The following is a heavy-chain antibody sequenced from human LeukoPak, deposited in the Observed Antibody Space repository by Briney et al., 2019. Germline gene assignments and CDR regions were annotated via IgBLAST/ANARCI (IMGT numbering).Heavy chain of an antibody. CDR3: ARDRQEYSSSSFDY. J-gene: IGHJ4*02. CDR2: ISSSSSYI. D-gene: IGHD6-6*01. CDR1: GFTFSSYS. V-gene: IGHV3-21*01. Sequence: GGSLRLSCTASGFTFSSYSMNWVRQAPGKGLEWVSSISSSSSYIYYADSMKGRFTISRDNPKNSLYLQMNSLRAEDTAVYCCARDRQEYSSSSFDYWGQGTLVTVSS.